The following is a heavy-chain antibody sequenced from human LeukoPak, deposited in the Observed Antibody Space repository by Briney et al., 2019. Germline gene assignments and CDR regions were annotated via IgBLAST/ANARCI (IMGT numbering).Heavy chain of an antibody. D-gene: IGHD4-17*01. J-gene: IGHJ4*02. CDR1: GYSFTSYW. CDR2: IYPGDSDT. Sequence: GESLQISCKGSGYSFTSYWIGWVRQLPGKGLEWMGIIYPGDSDTRYSPSFQGQVTISADKSISTAYLQWSSLKASDTAMYYCARLREGTVATSYFDYWGQGTLVTVSS. CDR3: ARLREGTVATSYFDY. V-gene: IGHV5-51*01.